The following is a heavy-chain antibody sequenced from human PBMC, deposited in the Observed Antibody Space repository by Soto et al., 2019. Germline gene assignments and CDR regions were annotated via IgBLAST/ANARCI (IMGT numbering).Heavy chain of an antibody. CDR3: ARERTGTTSMDV. V-gene: IGHV1-8*01. Sequence: QVQLVQSGAEVKKPGASVKVSCKASRYTFTSYDINCVRQATGQGLEWMGWMNPNSGNTGYAQKLRGRVTMTRNTSISTAYMELSSLRSEDTAVYYCARERTGTTSMDVWGQGTTVTVSS. CDR1: RYTFTSYD. D-gene: IGHD1-1*01. J-gene: IGHJ6*02. CDR2: MNPNSGNT.